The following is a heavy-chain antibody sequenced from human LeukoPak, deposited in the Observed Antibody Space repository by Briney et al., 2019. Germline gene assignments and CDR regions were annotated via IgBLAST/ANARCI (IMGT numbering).Heavy chain of an antibody. CDR1: SGSITNISYY. V-gene: IGHV4-39*02. CDR3: ATLRTSGWYFDY. D-gene: IGHD6-19*01. J-gene: IGHJ4*02. CDR2: IYYSGGT. Sequence: PSETLSLTCTVSSGSITNISYYCGWIRQTPGKGLEWIGSIYYSGGTNYNPSLKSRLTISVDTSKNHFSLKLNSVTAADAAVYYCATLRTSGWYFDYWGQGTLVTVSS.